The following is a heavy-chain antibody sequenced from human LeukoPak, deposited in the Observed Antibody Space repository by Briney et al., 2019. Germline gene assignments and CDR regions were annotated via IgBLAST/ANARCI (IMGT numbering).Heavy chain of an antibody. D-gene: IGHD6-13*01. CDR2: MQYDGSQI. CDR3: AGKAAAFYFDY. J-gene: IGHJ4*02. Sequence: GGSLRLSCTASGLAFSSYGMHLARQAPGKGLEWVAFMQYDGSQIYYADSVKGRFTISRDNSKNALYLQMNSLRPEDTAVYYCAGKAAAFYFDYWGQGTLVTVSS. CDR1: GLAFSSYG. V-gene: IGHV3-30*02.